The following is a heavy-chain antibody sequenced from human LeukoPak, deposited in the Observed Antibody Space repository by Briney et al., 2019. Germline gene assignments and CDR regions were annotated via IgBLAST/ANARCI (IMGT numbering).Heavy chain of an antibody. Sequence: SETLSFTCAVYGGSFSGYYWSWIRQPPGKGLEWIGEINHSGSTNYNPSLKSRVTISVDTSKNQFSLNLSSVTAADAAVYYCARVWELSDAFDIWGQGTMVTVSS. D-gene: IGHD1-26*01. J-gene: IGHJ3*02. CDR2: INHSGST. CDR1: GGSFSGYY. V-gene: IGHV4-34*01. CDR3: ARVWELSDAFDI.